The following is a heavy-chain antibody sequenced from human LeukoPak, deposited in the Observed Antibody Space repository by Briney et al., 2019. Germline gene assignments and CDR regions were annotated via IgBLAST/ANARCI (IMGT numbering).Heavy chain of an antibody. CDR2: FDPEDGET. V-gene: IGHV1-24*01. CDR3: ATVPKGYYDTSGYYPNWFDP. D-gene: IGHD3-22*01. J-gene: IGHJ5*02. CDR1: EYTLTELS. Sequence: ASVKVSCKVSEYTLTELSMHWVRQAPGKGFEWMGRFDPEDGETIYAQKFQGRVTMTEDTSTDTAYMELSSLRSEDTAVYYCATVPKGYYDTSGYYPNWFDPWGQGTLVTVSS.